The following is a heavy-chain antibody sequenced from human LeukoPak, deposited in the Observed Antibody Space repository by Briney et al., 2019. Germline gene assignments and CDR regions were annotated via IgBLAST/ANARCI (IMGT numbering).Heavy chain of an antibody. CDR2: IYTSGST. CDR1: GGSISSYY. J-gene: IGHJ6*03. V-gene: IGHV4-4*07. Sequence: PSETLSLTCTVSGGSISSYYWSWIRQPAGKGLEWIGRIYTSGSTNYNPSLKSRVTMSVDTSKNQFSLKLSSVTAADTAVYYCARGPIFGVVKYYYYYMDVWGKGTTVTVSS. CDR3: ARGPIFGVVKYYYYYMDV. D-gene: IGHD3-3*01.